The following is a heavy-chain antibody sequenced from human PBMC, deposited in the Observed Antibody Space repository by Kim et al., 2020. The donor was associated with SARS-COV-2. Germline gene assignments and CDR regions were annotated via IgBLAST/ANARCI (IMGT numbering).Heavy chain of an antibody. CDR1: GFTFDDYA. Sequence: GGSLRLSCAASGFTFDDYAMHWVRQAPGKGLEWVSGISWNSGSIGYADSVKGRFTISRDNAKNSLYLQMNSLRAEDTALYYCAKDWQTFGILPDAFDIWGQGTMVTVSS. J-gene: IGHJ3*02. V-gene: IGHV3-9*01. D-gene: IGHD3-9*01. CDR2: ISWNSGSI. CDR3: AKDWQTFGILPDAFDI.